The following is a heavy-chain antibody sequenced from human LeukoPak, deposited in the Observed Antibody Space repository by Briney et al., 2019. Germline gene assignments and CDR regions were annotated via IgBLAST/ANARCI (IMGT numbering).Heavy chain of an antibody. V-gene: IGHV4-34*01. CDR1: GGSFSGYY. CDR2: INHSGST. D-gene: IGHD5-18*01. Sequence: SETLSLTCAVYGGSFSGYYWSWIRQPPGKGLEWIGEINHSGSTNYNPSLKSRVTISVDTSKNQFSLKLSSVTAADTAVYYCARLKPRIQLPYYYMDVWGKGTTVTVSS. CDR3: ARLKPRIQLPYYYMDV. J-gene: IGHJ6*03.